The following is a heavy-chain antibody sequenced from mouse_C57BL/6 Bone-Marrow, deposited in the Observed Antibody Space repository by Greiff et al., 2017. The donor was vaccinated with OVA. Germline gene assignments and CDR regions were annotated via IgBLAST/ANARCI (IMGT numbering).Heavy chain of an antibody. CDR2: ISRGSGTI. V-gene: IGHV5-17*01. Sequence: EVMLVESGGGLVKPGGSLKLSCAASGFTFTDYGMHWVRQAPEKGLEWVAYISRGSGTIYYADTVKGRFTISRDNDKNTLCLQMTSLRSEDTAMYYCARINYWYCDGWGRGNTVTVSA. CDR1: GFTFTDYG. J-gene: IGHJ1*03. CDR3: ARINYWYCDG.